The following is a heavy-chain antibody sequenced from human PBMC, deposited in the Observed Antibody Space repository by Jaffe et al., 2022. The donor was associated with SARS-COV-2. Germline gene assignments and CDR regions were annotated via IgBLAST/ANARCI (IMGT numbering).Heavy chain of an antibody. CDR2: INPTDSDA. D-gene: IGHD3-3*01. J-gene: IGHJ3*01. CDR1: GYSFTNHW. Sequence: EVQLVQSGAEVRKAGESLRISCKGSGYSFTNHWIAWLRQTPGKGLEWMGIINPTDSDARYSLSLEGRVTLSVDKSISTAFLQWRSLKASDNAIYYCAKTTTRRFLELADAFDVWGPGTMVTVSS. CDR3: AKTTTRRFLELADAFDV. V-gene: IGHV5-51*01.